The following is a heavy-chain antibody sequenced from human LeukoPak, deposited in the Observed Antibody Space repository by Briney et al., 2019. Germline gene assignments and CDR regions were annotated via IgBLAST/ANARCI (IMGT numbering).Heavy chain of an antibody. CDR3: ARDPSRGYNYYSYMDV. CDR2: ISGSSAAI. Sequence: PGGSLRLSCAASGFSLSNYAMNWVRQAPGKGLEWVSYISGSSAAIYYADSVEGRFTISRDKAKNSLYLQMNSLRAEDTAVYYCARDPSRGYNYYSYMDVWGKGTTVTVSS. CDR1: GFSLSNYA. V-gene: IGHV3-48*01. J-gene: IGHJ6*03. D-gene: IGHD6-13*01.